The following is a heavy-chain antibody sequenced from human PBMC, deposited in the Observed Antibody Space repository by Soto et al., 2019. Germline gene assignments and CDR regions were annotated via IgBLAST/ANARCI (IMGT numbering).Heavy chain of an antibody. D-gene: IGHD6-13*01. CDR3: ARVQPEAEAETYY. Sequence: QVQLVQSGAEVKKPGASVKFSCKASGYTFTSYDINWVRQATGQGLEWMGWMNPNSGNTGYAQKFQGRVTMTRNTSISTAYMELSSLISEDTAVYYCARVQPEAEAETYYWGQGNLVTVAS. J-gene: IGHJ4*02. V-gene: IGHV1-8*01. CDR2: MNPNSGNT. CDR1: GYTFTSYD.